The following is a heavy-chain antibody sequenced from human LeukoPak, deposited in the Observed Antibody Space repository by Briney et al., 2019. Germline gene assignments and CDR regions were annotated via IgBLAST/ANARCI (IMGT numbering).Heavy chain of an antibody. Sequence: ASVKLSCKASGYTFTDYYMHWFRLAPGQGLEWMGEINDNSGGTKYAQKFQGRVTLTRDTSITTAYLELSSLISDDTAIYYCARDSAATGLSFDYWGQGTLVTVSS. D-gene: IGHD3-9*01. CDR2: INDNSGGT. CDR3: ARDSAATGLSFDY. J-gene: IGHJ4*02. CDR1: GYTFTDYY. V-gene: IGHV1-2*02.